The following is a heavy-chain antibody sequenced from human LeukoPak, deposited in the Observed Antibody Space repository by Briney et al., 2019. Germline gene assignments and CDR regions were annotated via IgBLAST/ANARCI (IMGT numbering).Heavy chain of an antibody. CDR3: ARGNGGGYSYYFYGMDV. D-gene: IGHD3-10*01. Sequence: SETLSLTCAVYGGSFSGYYWNWIRQPPGKGLEYVGEINHSGSTNYNPSLKSRITISVDTSRNQFSLKLISVTAADTAVYYCARGNGGGYSYYFYGMDVWGQGTLVTVSS. J-gene: IGHJ4*02. CDR2: INHSGST. V-gene: IGHV4-34*01. CDR1: GGSFSGYY.